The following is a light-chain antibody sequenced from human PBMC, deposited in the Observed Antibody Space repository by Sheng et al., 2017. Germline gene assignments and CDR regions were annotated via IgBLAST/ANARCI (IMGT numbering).Light chain of an antibody. Sequence: EIVLTQSPGSLSLSPGERATLSCRASQSVDSSYLAWYQQRPGQAPRLLIFGASSRATGIPDRFSGSGSGTDFTLTISRLEPEDFAVYYCQQYGRSPATFGLGPKWIS. CDR3: QQYGRSPAT. CDR1: QSVDSSY. V-gene: IGKV3-20*01. CDR2: GAS. J-gene: IGKJ3*01.